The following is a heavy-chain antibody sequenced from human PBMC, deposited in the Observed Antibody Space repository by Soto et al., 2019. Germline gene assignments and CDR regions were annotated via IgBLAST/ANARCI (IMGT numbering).Heavy chain of an antibody. V-gene: IGHV3-33*01. CDR2: IWYDGSNK. CDR3: ARDALSEEYQLSIHLYGMDV. CDR1: GFTFSSYG. J-gene: IGHJ6*02. Sequence: QVQLVESGGGVVQPGRSLRLSCAASGFTFSSYGMHWVRQAPGKGLEWVAVIWYDGSNKYYADSVKGRFTIPRDNSKNTLYLQMNHLRAEDTAVYYCARDALSEEYQLSIHLYGMDVWGQGTTVTVSS. D-gene: IGHD2-2*01.